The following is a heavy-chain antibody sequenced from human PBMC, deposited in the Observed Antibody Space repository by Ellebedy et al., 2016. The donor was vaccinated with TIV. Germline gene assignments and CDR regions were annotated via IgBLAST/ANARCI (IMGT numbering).Heavy chain of an antibody. D-gene: IGHD2-15*01. CDR2: INAGNGNT. J-gene: IGHJ4*02. V-gene: IGHV1-3*01. Sequence: AASVKVSCKASGYTFTSYYMHWVRQAPGQRLEWMGWINAGNGNTKYSQKFQGRVTITRDTSASTAYMELSSLRSEDTAVYYCARDMLNIVVVVAADYWGQGTLVTVSS. CDR1: GYTFTSYY. CDR3: ARDMLNIVVVVAADY.